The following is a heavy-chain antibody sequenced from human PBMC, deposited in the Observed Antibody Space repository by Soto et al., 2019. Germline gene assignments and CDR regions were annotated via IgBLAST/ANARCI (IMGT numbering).Heavy chain of an antibody. CDR3: ARDIGAVDTASFKVYGMDV. Sequence: ASVKVSCKASGYTFTSYYMHWVRQAPGQGLEWMGIINPSGGSTSYAQKFQGRVTMTRDTSTSTVYMELSSLRSEDTAVYYCARDIGAVDTASFKVYGMDVWGQGTTVTV. D-gene: IGHD5-18*01. J-gene: IGHJ6*02. CDR1: GYTFTSYY. V-gene: IGHV1-46*01. CDR2: INPSGGST.